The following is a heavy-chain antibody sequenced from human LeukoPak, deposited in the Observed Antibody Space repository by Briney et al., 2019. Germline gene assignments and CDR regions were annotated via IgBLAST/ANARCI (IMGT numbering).Heavy chain of an antibody. J-gene: IGHJ4*02. D-gene: IGHD6-13*01. V-gene: IGHV3-23*01. CDR2: ISGSGGST. CDR1: GFTFSSNA. Sequence: GGSLRLSCAASGFTFSSNALTWVRQAPGRGLEWVSAISGSGGSTYYADSVKGRFTISRDNSKNTLYLQMNSLRVEDTAVYYCARDLKIAAANDYWGQGTLVTVSS. CDR3: ARDLKIAAANDY.